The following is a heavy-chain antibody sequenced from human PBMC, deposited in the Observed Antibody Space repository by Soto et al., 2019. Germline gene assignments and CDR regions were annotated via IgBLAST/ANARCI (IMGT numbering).Heavy chain of an antibody. Sequence: SETLSLTCTVSGGSISSYCWSWIRQPPGKGMEWIGYIYYNGSTNYNPSLKSRVTISVDTSKNQFSLKLSSVTAADTAVYYCARDRPARASGYPLSPPYYYYVMDVWGQGTRVT. V-gene: IGHV4-59*01. J-gene: IGHJ6*02. D-gene: IGHD5-12*01. CDR3: ARDRPARASGYPLSPPYYYYVMDV. CDR2: IYYNGST. CDR1: GGSISSYC.